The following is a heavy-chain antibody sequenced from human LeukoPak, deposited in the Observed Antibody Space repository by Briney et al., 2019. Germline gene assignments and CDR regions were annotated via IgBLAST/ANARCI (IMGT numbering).Heavy chain of an antibody. Sequence: ASETLSLTCTVSGGSVSSSYYYWGWIRQPPGRGLEWIGRIHYSGSTYYNPSLKSRVTTSVDTSKNQFSLKLNSVTAADTAVYYYARLTYGSGTYYPDHWGQGTLVTVYS. V-gene: IGHV4-39*01. CDR3: ARLTYGSGTYYPDH. J-gene: IGHJ4*02. D-gene: IGHD3-10*01. CDR2: IHYSGST. CDR1: GGSVSSSYYY.